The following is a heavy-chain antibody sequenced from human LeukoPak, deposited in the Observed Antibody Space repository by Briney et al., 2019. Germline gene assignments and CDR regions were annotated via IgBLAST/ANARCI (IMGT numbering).Heavy chain of an antibody. Sequence: SETLSLTCTVSGGSISSSSYYWGWIRQPPGKGLEWIGSIYYSGSTYYNPSLKSRVTISVDTSKNQFSLKLSSVTAADTAVYYWGEEVKAVANFDYWGQGTLVPVSS. D-gene: IGHD6-19*01. CDR2: IYYSGST. V-gene: IGHV4-39*07. J-gene: IGHJ4*02. CDR3: GEEVKAVANFDY. CDR1: GGSISSSSYY.